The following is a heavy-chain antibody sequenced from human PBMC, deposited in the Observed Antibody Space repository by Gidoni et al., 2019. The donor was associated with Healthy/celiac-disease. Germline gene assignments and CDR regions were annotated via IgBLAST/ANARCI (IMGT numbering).Heavy chain of an antibody. CDR1: GFTFSSYA. V-gene: IGHV3-23*01. D-gene: IGHD3-10*01. CDR2: ISGSGGST. J-gene: IGHJ3*02. CDR3: ANRPGGLFARPDAFDI. Sequence: EVQLLESGGGLVQPGGSLRLSCAASGFTFSSYAMSWVRQAPGKGLEWVSAISGSGGSTYYADSVKGRFTISRDNSKNTLYLQMNSLRAEDTAVYYCANRPGGLFARPDAFDIWGQGTMVTVSS.